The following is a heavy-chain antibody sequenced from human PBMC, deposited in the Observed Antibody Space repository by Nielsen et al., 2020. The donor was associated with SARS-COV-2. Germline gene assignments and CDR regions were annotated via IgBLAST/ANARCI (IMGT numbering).Heavy chain of an antibody. CDR1: GYTFTSYD. CDR2: IIPIFGTA. CDR3: ARAHYTMVITTAYYYYGMDV. D-gene: IGHD3-22*01. J-gene: IGHJ6*02. Sequence: SVKVSCKASGYTFTSYDINWVRQAPGQGLEWMGGIIPIFGTANYAQKFQGRVTITADESTSTAYMELSSLRSEDTAVYYCARAHYTMVITTAYYYYGMDVWGQGTTVTVSS. V-gene: IGHV1-69*13.